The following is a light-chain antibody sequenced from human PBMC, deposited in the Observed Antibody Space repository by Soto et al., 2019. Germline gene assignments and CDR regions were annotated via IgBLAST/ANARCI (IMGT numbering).Light chain of an antibody. CDR3: MQSTQLPST. J-gene: IGKJ5*01. CDR1: QSLLHITVETF. Sequence: DVVMTQFPLSLPVTLGQPASISCKSSQSLLHITVETFLFWYLQKPGQSPQLLIYEVSTRVSGVPDRFSGSGSGTDFTLEISRVETDDVGIYYCMQSTQLPSTFGQGTRLEIK. V-gene: IGKV2D-29*02. CDR2: EVS.